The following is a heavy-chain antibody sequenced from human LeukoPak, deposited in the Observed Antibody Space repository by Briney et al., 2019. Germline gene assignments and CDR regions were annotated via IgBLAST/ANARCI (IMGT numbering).Heavy chain of an antibody. CDR3: AGSNLVVPAAH. CDR2: ISYDGSNK. V-gene: IGHV3-30*03. Sequence: PGGSLRLSCAASGFTFNSYGMHWVRQAPGKGLERVAVISYDGSNKYYADSVKGRFTISRDNSKNTLYLQMNSLRAEDTAVYYCAGSNLVVPAAHWGQGTLVTVSS. CDR1: GFTFNSYG. J-gene: IGHJ4*02. D-gene: IGHD2-2*01.